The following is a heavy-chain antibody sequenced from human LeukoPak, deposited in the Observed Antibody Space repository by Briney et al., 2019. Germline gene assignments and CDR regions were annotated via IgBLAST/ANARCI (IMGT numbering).Heavy chain of an antibody. CDR1: GFSLSTSGVG. CDR2: IYWNDDK. D-gene: IGHD3-10*01. CDR3: ARFITMVRGVIQRDFDY. V-gene: IGHV2-5*01. Sequence: SGPTPVNPTQTLTLTCTFSGFSLSTSGVGVGWIRQPPGKALEWLALIYWNDDKRYSPSLKSRLTITKDTSKNQVVLTMTNTDPVDTATYYCARFITMVRGVIQRDFDYWGQGTLVTVSS. J-gene: IGHJ4*02.